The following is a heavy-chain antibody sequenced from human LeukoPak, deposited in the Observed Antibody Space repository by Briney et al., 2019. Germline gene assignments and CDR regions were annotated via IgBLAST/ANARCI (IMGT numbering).Heavy chain of an antibody. J-gene: IGHJ4*02. CDR3: ARVGYCSSTSCSTGFDY. Sequence: PGGSLRLSCAASGFTFSSYSMNWVRQAPGKGLEWVSSISSSSSYIYYADSVKGRFTISRDNAKNSLYLQMNSLRAEDTAVYYCARVGYCSSTSCSTGFDYWGQGTLVTVSS. CDR1: GFTFSSYS. CDR2: ISSSSSYI. D-gene: IGHD2-2*01. V-gene: IGHV3-21*01.